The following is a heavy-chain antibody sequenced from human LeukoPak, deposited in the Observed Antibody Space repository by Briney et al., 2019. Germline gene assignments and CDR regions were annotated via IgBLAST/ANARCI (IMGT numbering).Heavy chain of an antibody. CDR1: GGSVSSSIYY. CDR2: IYYSGST. CDR3: AIRNDILAGYVFDF. Sequence: PSETLSLTCTVSGGSVSSSIYYWGWIRQPPGKGLEWIVSIYYSGSTSYTPSLQSRVTISVDTSKNQFSLKLTSVTAADTAVYYCAIRNDILAGYVFDFWGQGTLVSVSS. V-gene: IGHV4-39*01. D-gene: IGHD3-9*01. J-gene: IGHJ4*02.